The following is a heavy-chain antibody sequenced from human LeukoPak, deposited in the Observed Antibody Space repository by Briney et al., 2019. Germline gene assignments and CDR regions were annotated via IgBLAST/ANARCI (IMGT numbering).Heavy chain of an antibody. CDR2: IRYDGSNK. J-gene: IGHJ5*02. Sequence: GGSLRLSCAASGFTFSSYGMHWVRQAPGKGLEWVAFIRYDGSNKYYADSVKGRFTISRDNSKNTLYLQMNSLRAEDTAVYYCAKDYCSSTGCYSGWFDPWGQGTLVTVSS. D-gene: IGHD2-2*01. CDR1: GFTFSSYG. CDR3: AKDYCSSTGCYSGWFDP. V-gene: IGHV3-30*02.